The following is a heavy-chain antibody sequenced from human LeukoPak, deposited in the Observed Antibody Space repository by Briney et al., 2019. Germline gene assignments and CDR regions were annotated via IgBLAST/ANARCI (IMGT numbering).Heavy chain of an antibody. J-gene: IGHJ4*02. CDR3: AFPWGSSGYVDY. CDR2: IYHSGST. V-gene: IGHV4-38-2*01. CDR1: XXXXXSGYY. D-gene: IGHD6-19*01. Sequence: PSETLXXXXXXXXXXXXSGYYWGWIRQPPGKGLEWIGSIYHSGSTYYNPSLKSRVTISVDTSKNQFSLKLSSVTAADTAVYYCAFPWGSSGYVDYWGQGTLVTVSS.